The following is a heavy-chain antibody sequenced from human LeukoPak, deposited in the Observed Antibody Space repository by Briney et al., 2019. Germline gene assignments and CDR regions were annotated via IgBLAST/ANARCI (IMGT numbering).Heavy chain of an antibody. Sequence: SETLSLTCTVSGGSISSTTYYWGWFRQSPGKGLEWIGSVSYSGNTYYSPSLTGRVSISVDTSKNQFSLNLRFVTAADTAVYYCASPWGEFWXXXLNWFHP. CDR3: ASPWGEFWXXXLNWFHP. CDR2: VSYSGNT. CDR1: GGSISSTTYY. D-gene: IGHD3-16*01. J-gene: IGHJ5*02. V-gene: IGHV4-39*01.